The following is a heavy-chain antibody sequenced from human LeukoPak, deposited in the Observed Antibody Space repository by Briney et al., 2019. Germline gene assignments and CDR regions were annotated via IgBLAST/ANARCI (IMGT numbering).Heavy chain of an antibody. Sequence: ASVKVSCKASGYTFTCYGISWVRQAPGQGLEWMGWISAYNGNTNYAQKLQGRVTMTTDTSTSTAYMELRSLRSDDTAVYYCARAPRASYYDSSGYFQTAFDYWGQGTLVTVSS. CDR1: GYTFTCYG. D-gene: IGHD3-22*01. CDR2: ISAYNGNT. CDR3: ARAPRASYYDSSGYFQTAFDY. V-gene: IGHV1-18*01. J-gene: IGHJ4*02.